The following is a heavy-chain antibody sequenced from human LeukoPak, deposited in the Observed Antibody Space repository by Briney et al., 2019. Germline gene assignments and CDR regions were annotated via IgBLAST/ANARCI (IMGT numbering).Heavy chain of an antibody. CDR1: GGSISSGDYY. J-gene: IGHJ6*03. Sequence: SQTLSLTCTVSGGSISSGDYYWSWIRQPPGKGLEWIGYIYYSGSTYYNPSLKSRVTISVDTSKNQFSLKLSSVTAADTAVYYCARQEVTCSGGSCYRYYYYYYMDVWGKGTTVTVSS. CDR2: IYYSGST. D-gene: IGHD2-15*01. V-gene: IGHV4-30-4*08. CDR3: ARQEVTCSGGSCYRYYYYYYMDV.